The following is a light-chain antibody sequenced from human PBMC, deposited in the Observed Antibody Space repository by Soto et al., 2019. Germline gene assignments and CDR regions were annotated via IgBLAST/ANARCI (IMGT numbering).Light chain of an antibody. CDR1: SSDIGGYNS. V-gene: IGLV2-14*01. J-gene: IGLJ1*01. Sequence: QSALTQPASVSGSPGQSITISCTGTSSDIGGYNSVSWYQQHPGKAPKLMIYEVRNRPSGVSNRFSGSKSGNTASLTISGLQAEDEADYYCSSYTRSSTLIFGIGTKGTVL. CDR3: SSYTRSSTLI. CDR2: EVR.